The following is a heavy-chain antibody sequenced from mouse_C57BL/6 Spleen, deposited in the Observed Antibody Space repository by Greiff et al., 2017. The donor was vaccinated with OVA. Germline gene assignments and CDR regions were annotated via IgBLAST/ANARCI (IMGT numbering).Heavy chain of an antibody. D-gene: IGHD2-1*01. CDR1: GYTFTSYW. CDR2: IDPSDSYT. J-gene: IGHJ3*01. Sequence: VKLQQPGAELVKPGASVKLSCKASGYTFTSYWMQWVKQRPGQGLEWIGEIDPSDSYTNYNQKFKGKATLTVDTSSSTAYMQLSSLTSEDSAVYYCARRSGNSAWFAYWGQGTLVTVSA. CDR3: ARRSGNSAWFAY. V-gene: IGHV1-50*01.